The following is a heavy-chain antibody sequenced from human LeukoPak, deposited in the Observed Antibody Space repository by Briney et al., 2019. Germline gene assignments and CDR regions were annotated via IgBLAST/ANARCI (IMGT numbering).Heavy chain of an antibody. CDR3: ARDLIPNTGSSNY. V-gene: IGHV3-21*01. D-gene: IGHD6-13*01. Sequence: GGSLRLSCAASGFTFSGYSMNWVRQAPGKGLEWVSSISSSSSYIYYADSVKGRFTISRDNAKNSLYLQMNSLRAEDTAVYYCARDLIPNTGSSNYWGQGTLVTVSS. CDR1: GFTFSGYS. CDR2: ISSSSSYI. J-gene: IGHJ4*02.